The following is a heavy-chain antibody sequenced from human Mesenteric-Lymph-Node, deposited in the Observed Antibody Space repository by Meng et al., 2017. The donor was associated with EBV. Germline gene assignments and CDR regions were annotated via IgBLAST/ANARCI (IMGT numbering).Heavy chain of an antibody. CDR2: VIPVFGSP. Sequence: QVPLVQAGPEVKKPGSSVKVSCKASGGSFNTHAINWVRQAPGQGLEWMGGVIPVFGSPFYAQNFQGRVTIAADESTNTVYLHLYSLRSEDTALYYCARGWEITYYFDIWGQGTLVTVSS. V-gene: IGHV1-69*01. D-gene: IGHD1-14*01. J-gene: IGHJ4*02. CDR3: ARGWEITYYFDI. CDR1: GGSFNTHA.